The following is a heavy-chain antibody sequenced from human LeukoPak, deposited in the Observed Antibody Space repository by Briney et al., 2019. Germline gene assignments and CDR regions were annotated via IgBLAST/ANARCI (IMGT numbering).Heavy chain of an antibody. CDR2: INHSESS. CDR3: ARKGPGLGSNFDDY. D-gene: IGHD3/OR15-3a*01. V-gene: IGHV4-39*07. J-gene: IGHJ4*02. CDR1: GGSISSSSYY. Sequence: SETLSLTSTVSGGSISSSSYYWGWIRQPPGKGLEWIGEINHSESSNYNPSLKSRVTISVDTSKNQFSLKLSSVTAADTAVYYCARKGPGLGSNFDDYWGQGTLVTVSS.